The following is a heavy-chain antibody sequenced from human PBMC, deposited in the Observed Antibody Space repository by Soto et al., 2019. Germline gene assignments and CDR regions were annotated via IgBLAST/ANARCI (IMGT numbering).Heavy chain of an antibody. Sequence: PGGSLRLSCAASGFTVSSNYMSWVRQAPGKGLEWVSVIYSGGSTYYADSVKGRFTISRDNSKNTLYLQMNSLRDEDTAVYYCARGRGSSGYYYVADYWGQGTLVTVSS. V-gene: IGHV3-53*01. CDR2: IYSGGST. CDR1: GFTVSSNY. J-gene: IGHJ4*02. CDR3: ARGRGSSGYYYVADY. D-gene: IGHD3-22*01.